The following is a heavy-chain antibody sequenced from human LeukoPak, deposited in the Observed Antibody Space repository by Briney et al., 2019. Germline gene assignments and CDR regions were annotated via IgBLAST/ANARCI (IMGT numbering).Heavy chain of an antibody. J-gene: IGHJ5*02. CDR1: GASINSGGYS. CDR3: ARQGYCSGTSCYAGGDWFNP. D-gene: IGHD2-2*01. Sequence: PSETLSLTCGVSGASINSGGYSWSWIRQPPGKGLEWTGHISHSGSTYYNPSLKSRATISVDRSKNQFSLKLTSVTAADTAVYYCARQGYCSGTSCYAGGDWFNPWGQGTLVTVSS. V-gene: IGHV4-30-2*01. CDR2: ISHSGST.